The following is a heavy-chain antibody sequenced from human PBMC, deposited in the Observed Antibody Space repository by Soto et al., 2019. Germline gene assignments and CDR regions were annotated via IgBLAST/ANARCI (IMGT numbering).Heavy chain of an antibody. Sequence: EVHLVEFGGGLVNPGGSLRLSCAASGFTFSDADMHWVRQAPGKGLEWVSAITPSPSITSYGDSVRGRFTISRDDANDSVYLQMDSLRVDDSAIYYCARLPFGAYPEDSWGQGTLVTVSS. CDR2: ITPSPSIT. D-gene: IGHD3-3*01. CDR1: GFTFSDAD. J-gene: IGHJ4*02. CDR3: ARLPFGAYPEDS. V-gene: IGHV3-21*01.